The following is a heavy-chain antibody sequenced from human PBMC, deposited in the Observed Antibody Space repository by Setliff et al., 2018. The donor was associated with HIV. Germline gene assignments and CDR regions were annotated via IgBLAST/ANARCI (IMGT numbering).Heavy chain of an antibody. CDR1: GGSFSGYY. CDR2: IYTSGST. J-gene: IGHJ4*02. D-gene: IGHD6-13*01. CDR3: ARGGSRGSWYWDY. Sequence: SETLSLTCAVYGGSFSGYYWSWIRQPPGKGLEWIGHIYTSGSTNYNPSLKSRVTISVDRSKNHFSLRLSSVTAADTAVYYCARGGSRGSWYWDYWGQGTLVTV. V-gene: IGHV4-34*01.